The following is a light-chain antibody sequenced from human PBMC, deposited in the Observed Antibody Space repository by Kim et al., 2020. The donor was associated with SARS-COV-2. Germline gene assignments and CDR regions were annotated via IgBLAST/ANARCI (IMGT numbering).Light chain of an antibody. Sequence: SELTQDPAVSVALGQTVRITCQGDSLRNYYASWYQQKPGQAPVLVIYGKNNRPSGIPDRFSGSSSGNTASLTITGAQAEDEADYYCNSRDSSGNHVVFGG. CDR3: NSRDSSGNHVV. CDR1: SLRNYY. V-gene: IGLV3-19*01. J-gene: IGLJ2*01. CDR2: GKN.